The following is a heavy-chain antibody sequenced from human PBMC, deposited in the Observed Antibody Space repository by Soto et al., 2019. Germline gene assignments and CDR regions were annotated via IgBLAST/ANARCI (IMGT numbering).Heavy chain of an antibody. Sequence: SVKVSCKASGGTFSSYTISWVRQAPGQGLEWMGRIIPILGIANYAQKFQGRVTITADKSTSTAYMELSSLRSEDTAVYYCAREGCSGGSCYSSWDFDYWGQGTLVTVSS. CDR1: GGTFSSYT. CDR3: AREGCSGGSCYSSWDFDY. V-gene: IGHV1-69*04. CDR2: IIPILGIA. J-gene: IGHJ4*02. D-gene: IGHD2-15*01.